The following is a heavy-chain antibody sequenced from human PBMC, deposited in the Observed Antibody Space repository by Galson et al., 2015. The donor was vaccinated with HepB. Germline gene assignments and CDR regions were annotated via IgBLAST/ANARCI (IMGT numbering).Heavy chain of an antibody. Sequence: SVKVSCKASGGTFSSYAISWVRQAPGQGLEWMGGIIPIFGTANYAQKFQGRVTITADESTSTAYMELSSLRSEDTAVYYCARGGHGYSSSARWFMDVWGKGTTVTVSS. D-gene: IGHD6-13*01. CDR2: IIPIFGTA. CDR1: GGTFSSYA. V-gene: IGHV1-69*13. CDR3: ARGGHGYSSSARWFMDV. J-gene: IGHJ6*03.